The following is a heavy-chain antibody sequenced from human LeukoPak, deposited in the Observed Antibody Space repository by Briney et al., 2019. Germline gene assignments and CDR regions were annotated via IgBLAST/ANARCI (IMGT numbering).Heavy chain of an antibody. CDR3: AKKSYGSFDY. D-gene: IGHD1-26*01. V-gene: IGHV3-23*01. CDR1: GFTFSSYA. CDR2: ISGNGGST. Sequence: PGGSLRLSCAASGFTFSSYAMSWVRQAPGKGLEWVSAISGNGGSTYYADSVKGRFTISRDNSKNTLYLQMNSLRAEGTAVYKCAKKSYGSFDYWGQGTLVTVSS. J-gene: IGHJ4*02.